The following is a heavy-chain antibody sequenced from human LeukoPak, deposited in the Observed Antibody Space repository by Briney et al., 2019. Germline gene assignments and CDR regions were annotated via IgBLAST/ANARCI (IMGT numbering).Heavy chain of an antibody. J-gene: IGHJ5*02. CDR3: AKSFRGDFWSGYYLRGFDP. D-gene: IGHD3-3*01. V-gene: IGHV4-34*01. CDR2: INRSGST. CDR1: GGSFSGYY. Sequence: SETLSLTCAVYGGSFSGYYWSWIRQPPGKGLEWIGEINRSGSTNYNPSLKSRVTISVDTSKNQFSLKLSSVTAVDTAVYYCAKSFRGDFWSGYYLRGFDPWGQGTLVTVSS.